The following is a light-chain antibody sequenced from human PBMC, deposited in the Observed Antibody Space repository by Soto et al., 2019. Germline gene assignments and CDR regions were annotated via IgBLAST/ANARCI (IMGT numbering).Light chain of an antibody. CDR1: QDISNY. CDR3: QQSYSTPRT. Sequence: DIQMTQSPSSLSASVGDRVTISCQASQDISNYLNWYQHKEGKAPKLLIYDASNLETGVPSRFSGSGSGTDFTLTISSLQPEDIATYYCQQSYSTPRTFGQGTKVEIK. V-gene: IGKV1-33*01. CDR2: DAS. J-gene: IGKJ1*01.